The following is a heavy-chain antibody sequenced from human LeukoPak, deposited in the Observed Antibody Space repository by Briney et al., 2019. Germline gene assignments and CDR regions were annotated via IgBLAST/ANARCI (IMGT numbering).Heavy chain of an antibody. Sequence: ASVKVSCKASGYTFTSYGISWVRQATGQGLEWMGWMNPNSGNTGYAQKFQGRVTMTRNTSISTAYMELSSLRSEDTAVYYCARGLTVDYFDYWGQGTLVTVSS. V-gene: IGHV1-8*02. D-gene: IGHD4-23*01. CDR2: MNPNSGNT. J-gene: IGHJ4*02. CDR3: ARGLTVDYFDY. CDR1: GYTFTSYG.